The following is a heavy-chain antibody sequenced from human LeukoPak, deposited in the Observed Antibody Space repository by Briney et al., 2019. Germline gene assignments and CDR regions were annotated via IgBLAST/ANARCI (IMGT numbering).Heavy chain of an antibody. Sequence: GGSLRLSCAASGFTFSTYNMNWVRQAPGKGLEWVSCISSSSYIYYADSVKGRFTISRDNARNSLYLQMNSLRAEDTAVYYCARADGSGTYGSGSSDYWGQGTLVSVSS. J-gene: IGHJ4*02. V-gene: IGHV3-21*01. CDR1: GFTFSTYN. D-gene: IGHD3-10*01. CDR3: ARADGSGTYGSGSSDY. CDR2: ISSSSYI.